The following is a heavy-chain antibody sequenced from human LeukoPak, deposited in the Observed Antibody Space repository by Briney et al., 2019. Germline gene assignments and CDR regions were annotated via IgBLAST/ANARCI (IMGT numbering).Heavy chain of an antibody. CDR3: ARDIGYDFLSLHGSDWFDP. CDR1: GYTFTSYN. Sequence: ASVKVSCKASGYTFTSYNMHWVRQAPGQGLEWMGIVNPSGGSTSYAQKFQGRVTMTRDTSTSTVYMELSSLRSEDTAVYYCARDIGYDFLSLHGSDWFDPWGQGTLVTVSS. D-gene: IGHD3-3*01. J-gene: IGHJ5*02. V-gene: IGHV1-46*01. CDR2: VNPSGGST.